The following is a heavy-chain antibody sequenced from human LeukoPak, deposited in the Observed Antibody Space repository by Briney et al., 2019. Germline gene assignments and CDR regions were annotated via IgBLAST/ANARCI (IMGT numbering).Heavy chain of an antibody. J-gene: IGHJ3*01. CDR2: IYHSGST. V-gene: IGHV4-38-2*02. CDR3: ARDVHIYGNAFGV. D-gene: IGHD1-1*01. Sequence: SEILSLTCTVSGYSISSNFYWGWIRQSPAKGLEWIGSIYHSGSTYYNPSLKNRITISVDTSTNQFSLKLSSVTASDTAMYYCARDVHIYGNAFGVWGQGTMVTVSS. CDR1: GYSISSNFY.